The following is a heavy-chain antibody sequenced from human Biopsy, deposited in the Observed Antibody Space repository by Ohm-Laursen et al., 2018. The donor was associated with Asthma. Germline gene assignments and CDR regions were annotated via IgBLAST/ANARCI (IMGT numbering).Heavy chain of an antibody. V-gene: IGHV3-23*03. CDR3: ARGDSSNWSHYYFDY. CDR2: IYSGGTS. CDR1: GFTFSSYA. D-gene: IGHD3-22*01. Sequence: SLRPSCTASGFTFSSYAMSWVRQAPGKGLEWVSVIYSGGTSHTADSVRGRFTISRDYSKNTLYLQMHSLRAEDTAVYYCARGDSSNWSHYYFDYWGQGTLVTVSS. J-gene: IGHJ4*02.